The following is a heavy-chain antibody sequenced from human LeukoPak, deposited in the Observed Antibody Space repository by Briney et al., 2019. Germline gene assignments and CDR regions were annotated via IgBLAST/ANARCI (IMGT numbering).Heavy chain of an antibody. CDR3: ARDLFPNTYYDFWSGYYYFDY. Sequence: ASVKVSCKASGYTFTSYGISWVRQAPGQGLEWMGWISAYNGNINYAQKLQGRVTMTTDTSTSTAYMGLRSLRSDDTAVYYCARDLFPNTYYDFWSGYYYFDYWGQGTLVTVSS. V-gene: IGHV1-18*01. CDR2: ISAYNGNI. D-gene: IGHD3-3*01. J-gene: IGHJ4*02. CDR1: GYTFTSYG.